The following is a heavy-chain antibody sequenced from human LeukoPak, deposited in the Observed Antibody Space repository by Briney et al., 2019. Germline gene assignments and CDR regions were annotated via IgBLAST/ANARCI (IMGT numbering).Heavy chain of an antibody. CDR2: IYHSGNT. V-gene: IGHV4-39*07. CDR1: GGSISSSSYY. CDR3: ASLRVPGDFDY. J-gene: IGHJ4*02. D-gene: IGHD3-16*01. Sequence: SETLSLTCTVPGGSISSSSYYWGWIRQPPGKGLEWIGNIYHSGNTYYNSSLKSRVTIPVDTSKNQFSLRLTSVTAADTAVYYCASLRVPGDFDYWGQGTLVTVSS.